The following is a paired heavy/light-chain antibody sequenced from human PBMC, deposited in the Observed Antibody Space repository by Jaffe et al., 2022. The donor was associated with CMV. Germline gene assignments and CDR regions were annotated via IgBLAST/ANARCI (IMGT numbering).Light chain of an antibody. V-gene: IGLV3-9*01. Sequence: SYELTQPLSVSVALGQTARIICGGNNIGSKNVHWYQQKPGQAPVLVIYRDNNRPSGIPERFSGSNSGNTATLIISRAQAGDEADYYCQVWDSSPALYVFGTGTKVTVL. CDR2: RDN. J-gene: IGLJ1*01. CDR3: QVWDSSPALYV. CDR1: NIGSKN.
Heavy chain of an antibody. J-gene: IGHJ5*02. D-gene: IGHD3-22*01. V-gene: IGHV1-24*01. CDR3: AIYYQNSNNYYECFDP. CDR2: FDPEDGEA. Sequence: QVQLVQSGPEVKKPGASVKVSCKVSGYTLTEFSMHWVRQAPGKGLEWMGGFDPEDGEAIYSQKFQGRLTMTEDTSTDTVYMELSSLRSDDTAIYYCAIYYQNSNNYYECFDPWGQGTLVTVSS. CDR1: GYTLTEFS.